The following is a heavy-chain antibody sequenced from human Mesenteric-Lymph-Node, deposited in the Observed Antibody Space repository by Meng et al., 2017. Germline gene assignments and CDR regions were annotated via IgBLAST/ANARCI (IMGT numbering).Heavy chain of an antibody. CDR2: INPNSGGT. CDR3: ARGVLAAAGTYYYYGMDV. J-gene: IGHJ6*02. V-gene: IGHV1-2*06. D-gene: IGHD6-13*01. Sequence: ASVKVSCKASGYTFTGYYMHWVRQAPGQGLEWMGRINPNSGGTNYAQKFQGRVTMTRDTSISTAYMELSSLRSEDTAVYYCARGVLAAAGTYYYYGMDVWGQGTTVTVSS. CDR1: GYTFTGYY.